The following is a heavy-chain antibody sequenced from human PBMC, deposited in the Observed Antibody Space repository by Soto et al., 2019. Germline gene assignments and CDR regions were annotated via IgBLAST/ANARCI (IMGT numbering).Heavy chain of an antibody. D-gene: IGHD5-18*01. J-gene: IGHJ3*02. V-gene: IGHV3-23*01. CDR2: ISGSGVST. CDR3: AKDSGYSYGYDAFDI. CDR1: GFTFSSYA. Sequence: EVQLLESGGGLVQPGGSLRLSCAASGFTFSSYAMSWVRQAPGKGLEWISAISGSGVSTYYADSVKGRFTISRDNSKNTLYLQMNSLRAEDTAVYYCAKDSGYSYGYDAFDIWGQGTMVTVSS.